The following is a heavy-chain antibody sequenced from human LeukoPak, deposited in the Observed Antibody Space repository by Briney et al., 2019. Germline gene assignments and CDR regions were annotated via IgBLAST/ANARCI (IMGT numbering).Heavy chain of an antibody. V-gene: IGHV4-39*07. Sequence: SETLSLTCTVSGGSITSNSYYWDWIRQPPGKGLEFIGSINHDGTTYYNSALKSRVTISVDTTKNQFSLKVNSVTAADTAVYYCAREGPMFDSGSYSKSVGYWGQGILVTVSS. J-gene: IGHJ4*02. CDR3: AREGPMFDSGSYSKSVGY. D-gene: IGHD3-10*01. CDR2: INHDGTT. CDR1: GGSITSNSYY.